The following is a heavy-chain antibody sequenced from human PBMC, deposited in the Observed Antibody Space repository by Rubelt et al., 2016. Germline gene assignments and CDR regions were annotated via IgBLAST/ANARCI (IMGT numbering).Heavy chain of an antibody. CDR1: SFS. D-gene: IGHD4-23*01. Sequence: SFSMSWVRQVPGKGLEWVSWISTSGSTIFYADSVKGRFTISRDNARDNAKSSLYLQMDSLRADDTAVYYCAKQAGGNSDYWGQGTLVTVSS. CDR2: ISTSGSTI. J-gene: IGHJ4*02. CDR3: AKQAGGNSDY. V-gene: IGHV3-48*01.